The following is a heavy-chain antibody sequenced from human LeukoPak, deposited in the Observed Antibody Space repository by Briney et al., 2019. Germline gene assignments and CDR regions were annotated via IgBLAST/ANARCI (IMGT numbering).Heavy chain of an antibody. D-gene: IGHD3-3*01. CDR2: ISSSSSFI. CDR1: GFTFSSYS. Sequence: NAGGSLRLSCAASGFTFSSYSMHWVRQAPGKGLEWVSSISSSSSFIYYAESLKGRFTISRDNAKNSLYLQMNSLRAEDTAVYYCARGRFGVVTLGYMDVWGKGTTVSVSS. CDR3: ARGRFGVVTLGYMDV. V-gene: IGHV3-21*01. J-gene: IGHJ6*03.